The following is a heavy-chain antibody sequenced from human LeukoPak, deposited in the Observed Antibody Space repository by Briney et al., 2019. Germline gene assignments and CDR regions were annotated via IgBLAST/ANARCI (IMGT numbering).Heavy chain of an antibody. D-gene: IGHD5-12*01. CDR1: GFTFSSYG. Sequence: PGRSLRLPCAASGFTFSSYGMHWVRQAPGKGLEWVAVISYDGSNKYYADSVKGRFTISRDNSKNTLYLQMSSLRAEDTALYYCARGGAYDSHGVLDYWGQGALVTVSS. J-gene: IGHJ4*02. CDR3: ARGGAYDSHGVLDY. V-gene: IGHV3-30*03. CDR2: ISYDGSNK.